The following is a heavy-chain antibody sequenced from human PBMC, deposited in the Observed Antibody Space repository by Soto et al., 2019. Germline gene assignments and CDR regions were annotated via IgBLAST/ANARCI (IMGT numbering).Heavy chain of an antibody. CDR1: GFTFSSYS. CDR2: ISSSSSYI. D-gene: IGHD3-22*01. J-gene: IGHJ4*02. CDR3: ARDSSGYISIDY. V-gene: IGHV3-21*01. Sequence: EVQLVESGGGLAKPGGSLRLSCAASGFTFSSYSMNWVRQAPGKGLEWVSSISSSSSYIYYADSVKGRFTISRDNAKNSLYLQMNSLRAEDTAVYYCARDSSGYISIDYWGQGTLVTVSS.